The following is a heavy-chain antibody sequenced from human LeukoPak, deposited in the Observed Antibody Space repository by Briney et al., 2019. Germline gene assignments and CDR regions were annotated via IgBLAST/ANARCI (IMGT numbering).Heavy chain of an antibody. CDR3: AGGQDRGGRGMDV. CDR2: IIPILGIA. Sequence: SVKVSCKASGGTFSSYIVSWVRQAPGQGLDWMGRIIPILGIANYAQKFQGRVTITADKSTSTAYMELSSLRSEDTSVYYCAGGQDRGGRGMDVWGQGTTVTVSS. D-gene: IGHD2-15*01. CDR1: GGTFSSYI. V-gene: IGHV1-69*02. J-gene: IGHJ6*02.